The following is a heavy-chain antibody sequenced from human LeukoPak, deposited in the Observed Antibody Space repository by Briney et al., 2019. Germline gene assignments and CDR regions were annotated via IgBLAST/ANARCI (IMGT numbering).Heavy chain of an antibody. D-gene: IGHD3-16*01. Sequence: GASVKVSCKASGYTFTSYGISWVRQAPGQGLEWMGWISAYNGNTNYAQKLQGRVTMTTDTSTSTANMELRSLRSDDTAVYYCARDGGGRVPTRPYYYYGMDVWGQGTTVTVSS. V-gene: IGHV1-18*01. CDR1: GYTFTSYG. CDR2: ISAYNGNT. J-gene: IGHJ6*02. CDR3: ARDGGGRVPTRPYYYYGMDV.